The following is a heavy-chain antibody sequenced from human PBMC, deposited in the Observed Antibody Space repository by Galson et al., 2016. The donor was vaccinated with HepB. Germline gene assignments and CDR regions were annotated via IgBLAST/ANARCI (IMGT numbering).Heavy chain of an antibody. V-gene: IGHV6-1*01. D-gene: IGHD1/OR15-1a*01. J-gene: IGHJ3*02. CDR1: GDSVSGSSAA. CDR3: AKQRAQTDDALDI. CDR2: TYYWSKWYN. Sequence: FAISGDSVSGSSAAWNWLRQSPSRGLEWLGRTYYWSKWYNDYASSVRSRIIINADTSKNELSLQLNAVTVEDTAVYFCAKQRAQTDDALDIWGQGTVVTVSS.